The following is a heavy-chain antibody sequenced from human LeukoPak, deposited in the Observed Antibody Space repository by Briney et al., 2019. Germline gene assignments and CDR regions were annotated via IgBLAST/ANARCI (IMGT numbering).Heavy chain of an antibody. V-gene: IGHV1-2*02. D-gene: IGHD6-19*01. Sequence: ASVXXSCKASGYTFTGYYMHWVRQAPGQGLEWMGWINPNSGGTNYAQKFQGRVTMTRDTSMSTAYMEMSRLRYDDTAVYYCARIAVAGTYNWFDLWGQGTLVTVSS. CDR1: GYTFTGYY. J-gene: IGHJ5*02. CDR3: ARIAVAGTYNWFDL. CDR2: INPNSGGT.